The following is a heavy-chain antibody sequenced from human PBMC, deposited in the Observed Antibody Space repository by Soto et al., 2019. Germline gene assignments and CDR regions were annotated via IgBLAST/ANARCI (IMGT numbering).Heavy chain of an antibody. J-gene: IGHJ5*02. CDR2: IHSSGSTI. CDR3: ACCAIFVVVIQNYWIDP. V-gene: IGHV3-48*03. D-gene: IGHD3-3*01. CDR1: GLTFSSYE. Sequence: VASATLSCAASGLTFSSYEMNWVRQVPGKGLEWVLYIHSSGSTIYYADSVKGRFTISRDHAKNSLYLQLNSLRAEDPAVYYCACCAIFVVVIQNYWIDPWGQVTLVTVSS.